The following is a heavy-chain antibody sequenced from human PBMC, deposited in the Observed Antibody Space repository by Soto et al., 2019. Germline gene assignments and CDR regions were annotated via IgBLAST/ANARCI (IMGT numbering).Heavy chain of an antibody. V-gene: IGHV4-34*01. CDR2: INHSGST. D-gene: IGHD5-12*01. CDR1: GGSFSGYY. CDR3: ARSRDGYNPLDY. Sequence: QVQLQQWGAGLLKPSETLSLTCAVYGGSFSGYYCSWIRQPPGKGLEWIGEINHSGSTNYNPSLKSRXXIXVAXSKIHFSLKLSSVTAADTAVYYCARSRDGYNPLDYWGQGTLVTVSS. J-gene: IGHJ4*02.